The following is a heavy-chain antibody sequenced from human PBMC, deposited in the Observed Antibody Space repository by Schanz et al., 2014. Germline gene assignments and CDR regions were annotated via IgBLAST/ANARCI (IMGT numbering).Heavy chain of an antibody. CDR1: TFTFSSDW. D-gene: IGHD3-10*01. CDR2: ISDSGDTA. J-gene: IGHJ5*02. V-gene: IGHV3-48*01. CDR3: ARPALWFGDNGFDP. Sequence: EVQLAESGGGLVQPGGSLRLSCAASTFTFSSDWMSWVRQAPGKGLEWVSLISDSGDTAYYADSVKGRFTISRDNAKNSLYLQMTSLRAEDTAVYYCARPALWFGDNGFDPWGQGTLXTVSS.